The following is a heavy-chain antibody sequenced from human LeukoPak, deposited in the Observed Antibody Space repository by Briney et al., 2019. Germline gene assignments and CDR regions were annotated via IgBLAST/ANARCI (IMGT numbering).Heavy chain of an antibody. J-gene: IGHJ5*02. CDR3: ARVGKQWLVLRGWFDP. CDR1: GGSISSSNYY. CDR2: IYYSGST. Sequence: PSETLSLTCSVSGGSISSSNYYWGWIRQSPGKGLEWIGSIYYSGSTYYNPSLKSRVTMSVDTSKNQFSLKLSSVTAADTAVYYCARVGKQWLVLRGWFDPWGQGTLVTVSS. V-gene: IGHV4-39*01. D-gene: IGHD6-19*01.